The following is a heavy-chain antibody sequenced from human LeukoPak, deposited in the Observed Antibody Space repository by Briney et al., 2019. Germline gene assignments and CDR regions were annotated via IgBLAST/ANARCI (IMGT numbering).Heavy chain of an antibody. CDR1: GFTFDDYA. CDR3: AKDISDYYDSSGYYS. Sequence: TGGSLRLXCAASGFTFDDYAMHWVRQAPGKGLEWVSLISGDGGSTYYADSVKGRFTISRDNSKNSLYLQMNSLRTEDTALYYCAKDISDYYDSSGYYSWGQGTLVTVSS. CDR2: ISGDGGST. D-gene: IGHD3-22*01. V-gene: IGHV3-43*02. J-gene: IGHJ4*02.